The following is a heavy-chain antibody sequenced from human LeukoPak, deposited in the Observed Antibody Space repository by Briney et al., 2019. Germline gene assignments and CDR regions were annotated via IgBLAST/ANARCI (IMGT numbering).Heavy chain of an antibody. CDR2: IKHDEIEK. V-gene: IGHV3-7*01. CDR1: GFTFNNYW. Sequence: QSGGSLRLSCAASGFTFNNYWMSWVRQAPGKGLEWVANIKHDEIEKYYVDSVKGRFTISRDNAKNSLFLQMNSLRVEDTAIYYCTRVPYGDYWSSDYWGQGTLVTVSS. J-gene: IGHJ4*02. CDR3: TRVPYGDYWSSDY. D-gene: IGHD4-17*01.